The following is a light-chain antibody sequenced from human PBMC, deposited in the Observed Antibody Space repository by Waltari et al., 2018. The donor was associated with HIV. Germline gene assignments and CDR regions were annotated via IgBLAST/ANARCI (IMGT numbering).Light chain of an antibody. CDR2: EVS. Sequence: TQSPATLSVSPGDKITLSCRASQNIGSKLAWYQHKPGQAPWRLPSEVSTRAPGVPARFSGSGFGTDFTLTINNLESGDFAIYYCQQFHDWPLYTFGQGTKLE. J-gene: IGKJ2*01. V-gene: IGKV3-15*01. CDR3: QQFHDWPLYT. CDR1: QNIGSK.